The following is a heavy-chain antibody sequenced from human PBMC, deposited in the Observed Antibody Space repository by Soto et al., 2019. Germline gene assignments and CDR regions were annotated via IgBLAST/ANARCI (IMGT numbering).Heavy chain of an antibody. V-gene: IGHV4-39*01. CDR2: IFYAGNT. D-gene: IGHD6-13*01. J-gene: IGHJ5*02. CDR1: GGSISSSRSY. Sequence: SETLSLTCNVSGGSISSSRSYWAWFRQPPGKELEWIANIFYAGNTYYNPSLKSRVTVSVDTSKNQFSLKLDSVTAADTAVYYCARQAAAPGIDLWFDPWGQRTPVTVSS. CDR3: ARQAAAPGIDLWFDP.